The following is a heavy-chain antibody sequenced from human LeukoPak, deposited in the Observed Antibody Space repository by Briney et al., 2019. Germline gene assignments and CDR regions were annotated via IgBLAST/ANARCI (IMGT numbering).Heavy chain of an antibody. CDR1: GFTFSSYV. CDR2: TSGSGGST. V-gene: IGHV3-23*01. J-gene: IGHJ4*02. D-gene: IGHD1-1*01. CDR3: AKGGYLEYYFGY. Sequence: PGGSLRLSCAASGFTFSSYVMSWVRQAPGKGLEWVSATSGSGGSTYYADSVKGRFTISRDNSKNTLYLQMNSLRAEDMALYYCAKGGYLEYYFGYWGQGTLVTVSS.